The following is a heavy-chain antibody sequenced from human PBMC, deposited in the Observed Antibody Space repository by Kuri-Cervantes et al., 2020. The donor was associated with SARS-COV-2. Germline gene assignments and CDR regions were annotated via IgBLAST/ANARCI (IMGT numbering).Heavy chain of an antibody. V-gene: IGHV4-59*01. CDR2: IYYSGST. D-gene: IGHD3-3*01. CDR3: ARVRIFGVPGFAFDI. CDR1: GGSISSYY. Sequence: SETLSLTCPVSGGSISSYYWSRIRQPPGKGLEWIGYIYYSGSTNYNPSLKSRVTISVDTSKNQFSLKLSSVTAADTAVYYCARVRIFGVPGFAFDIWGQGAMVTVSS. J-gene: IGHJ3*02.